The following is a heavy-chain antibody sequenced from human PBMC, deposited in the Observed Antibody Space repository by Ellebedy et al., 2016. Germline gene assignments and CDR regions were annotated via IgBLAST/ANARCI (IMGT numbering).Heavy chain of an antibody. CDR3: ARLEEDGYNFGWFDP. CDR1: GYSFTSYW. V-gene: IGHV5-51*01. D-gene: IGHD5-24*01. Sequence: GESLKISXKGSGYSFTSYWIGWVRQMPGKGLEWMGIIYPGDSDTRYSPSFQGQVTISADKSISTAYLQWSSLKASDTAMYYCARLEEDGYNFGWFDPWGQGTLVTVSS. CDR2: IYPGDSDT. J-gene: IGHJ5*02.